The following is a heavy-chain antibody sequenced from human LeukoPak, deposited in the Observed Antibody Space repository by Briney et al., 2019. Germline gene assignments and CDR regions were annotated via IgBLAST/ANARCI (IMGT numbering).Heavy chain of an antibody. CDR3: ATLVGATLYYFDY. CDR1: GGSISSSSYY. V-gene: IGHV4-39*01. Sequence: SETLSLTCTVSGGSISSSSYYWGWIRQPPGKGLEWIGSIYYSGSTYYNPSLKSRVIISVDTSKNQFSLKLSSVTAADTAVYYCATLVGATLYYFDYWGQGTLVTVSS. D-gene: IGHD1-26*01. CDR2: IYYSGST. J-gene: IGHJ4*02.